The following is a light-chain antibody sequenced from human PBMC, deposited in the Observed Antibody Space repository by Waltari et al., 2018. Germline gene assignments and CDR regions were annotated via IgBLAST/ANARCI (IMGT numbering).Light chain of an antibody. Sequence: QSALTQPPSASGSPGQSVTISCTGTSSDVGGYDYVSWYQNHPGKAPKLIIYNVSPRPSGAPVRFSGSKSGNTASLTVSGLQAEDEADYYCGSYGVTNIEFWVFGGGTKLTVL. CDR2: NVS. CDR3: GSYGVTNIEFWV. CDR1: SSDVGGYDY. J-gene: IGLJ3*02. V-gene: IGLV2-8*01.